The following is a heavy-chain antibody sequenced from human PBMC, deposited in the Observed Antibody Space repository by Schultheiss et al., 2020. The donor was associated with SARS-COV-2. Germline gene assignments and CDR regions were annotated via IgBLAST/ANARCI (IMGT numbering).Heavy chain of an antibody. Sequence: SETLSLTCAVYGGFFSGYYWSWIRQPPGKGLEWIGSIYHSGSTYYNPSLESRVTISVDTSKNQFSLKLSSVTAADTAVYYCARDYGGNSKTFDYWGQGTLVTVSS. D-gene: IGHD4-23*01. CDR2: IYHSGST. J-gene: IGHJ4*02. V-gene: IGHV4-34*01. CDR3: ARDYGGNSKTFDY. CDR1: GGFFSGYY.